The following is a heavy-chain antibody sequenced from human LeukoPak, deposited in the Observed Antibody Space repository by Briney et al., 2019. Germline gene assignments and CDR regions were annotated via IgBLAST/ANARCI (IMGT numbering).Heavy chain of an antibody. V-gene: IGHV4-30-4*08. Sequence: PSQTLSLTCTVSGGSISSGDYYWSWIRQPPGKGLEWIGEINHSGSTNYNPSLKSRVTISVDTSKNQFSLKLSSVTAADTAVYYCAFLFRGNSYWGQGTLVTVSS. D-gene: IGHD3-10*01. CDR3: AFLFRGNSY. CDR2: INHSGST. J-gene: IGHJ4*02. CDR1: GGSISSGDYY.